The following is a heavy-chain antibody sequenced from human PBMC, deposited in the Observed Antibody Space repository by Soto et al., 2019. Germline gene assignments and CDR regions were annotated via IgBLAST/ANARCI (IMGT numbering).Heavy chain of an antibody. D-gene: IGHD3-22*01. CDR1: GGSVSSGSYY. V-gene: IGHV4-61*01. Sequence: PSETLSLTCTVSGGSVSSGSYYWSWIRQPPGKGLEWIGYIYYSGSTNYNPSLKSRVTISVDTSKNQFSLKLSSVTAADTAVYYCARVMYYYDSSGAIYAFDIWGQGTMVTVSS. J-gene: IGHJ3*02. CDR3: ARVMYYYDSSGAIYAFDI. CDR2: IYYSGST.